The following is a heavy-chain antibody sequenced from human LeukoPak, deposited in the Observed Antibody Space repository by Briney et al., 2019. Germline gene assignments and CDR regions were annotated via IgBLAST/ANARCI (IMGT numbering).Heavy chain of an antibody. CDR3: AREQYFDAFDI. CDR2: INHSGST. Sequence: SETLSLTCAVYGGSFSGYCWSWIRQPPGKGLEWIGEINHSGSTNYNPSLKSRVTISVDTSKNQFSLKLSSVTAADTAVYYCAREQYFDAFDIWGQGTMVTVSS. J-gene: IGHJ3*02. CDR1: GGSFSGYC. D-gene: IGHD2/OR15-2a*01. V-gene: IGHV4-34*01.